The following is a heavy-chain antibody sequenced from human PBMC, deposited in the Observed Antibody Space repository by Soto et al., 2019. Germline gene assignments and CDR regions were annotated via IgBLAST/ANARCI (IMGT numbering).Heavy chain of an antibody. J-gene: IGHJ4*02. CDR3: VGSLMPRAMESFVY. CDR1: AGSISRYY. V-gene: IGHV4-59*01. CDR2: ISYTVDA. D-gene: IGHD5-18*01. Sequence: HVQLQESGPGLVKPSEPLSLTCSVSAGSISRYYWGWVRQSPGEGLEWIAHISYTVDASYNPSLKSRVTISLDTSKNQIAWSLMSVTVADTAVYYCVGSLMPRAMESFVYWGQGTLVTVTS.